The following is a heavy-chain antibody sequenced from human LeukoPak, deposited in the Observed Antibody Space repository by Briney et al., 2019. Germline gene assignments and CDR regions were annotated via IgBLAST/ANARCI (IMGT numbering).Heavy chain of an antibody. CDR1: GYTFTSYD. Sequence: ASVKVSCKASGYTFTSYDINWVRQATGQGLEWMGWMNPNSGNTGYAQKFQGRVTITRNTSISTAYMELSSLRSEDTGVYYCARGRSSWGGLNDYWGQGTLVTVSS. V-gene: IGHV1-8*03. CDR3: ARGRSSWGGLNDY. CDR2: MNPNSGNT. J-gene: IGHJ4*02. D-gene: IGHD6-13*01.